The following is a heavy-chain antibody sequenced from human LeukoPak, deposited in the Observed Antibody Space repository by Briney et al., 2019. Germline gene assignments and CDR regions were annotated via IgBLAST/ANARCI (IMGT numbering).Heavy chain of an antibody. CDR3: ARLGTPLYYYYMDV. CDR2: ISAYNGNT. V-gene: IGHV1-18*01. D-gene: IGHD1-7*01. Sequence: ASVKVSCKASGYTFTSYGISWVRQAPGQGLEWMGWISAYNGNTNYAQKLQGRVTMTTDTSTSTAYMELRSLRSDDTAVYYSARLGTPLYYYYMDVWGKGTTVTISS. J-gene: IGHJ6*03. CDR1: GYTFTSYG.